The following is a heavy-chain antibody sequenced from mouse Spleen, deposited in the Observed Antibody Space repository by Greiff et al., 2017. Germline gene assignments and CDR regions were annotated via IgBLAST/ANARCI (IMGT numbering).Heavy chain of an antibody. J-gene: IGHJ3*01. Sequence: QVQLQQSGAELVRPGTSVKMSCKASGYTFTNYWIGWAKQRPGHGLEWIGDIYPGGGYTNYNEKFKGKATLTADKSSSTAYMQFSSLTSEDSAIYYCARSGDSNYDSAWFAYWGQGTLVTVSA. CDR1: GYTFTNYW. V-gene: IGHV1-63*01. D-gene: IGHD2-5*01. CDR2: IYPGGGYT. CDR3: ARSGDSNYDSAWFAY.